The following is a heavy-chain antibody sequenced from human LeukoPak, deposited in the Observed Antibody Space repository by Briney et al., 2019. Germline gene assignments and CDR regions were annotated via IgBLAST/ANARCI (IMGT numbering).Heavy chain of an antibody. CDR1: GFTFSNYP. J-gene: IGHJ4*02. D-gene: IGHD3-3*01. V-gene: IGHV3-64*02. Sequence: GGSLRLSCAASGFTFSNYPMHWVRQAPGKGLEYVSAISGNGFSTYDADSVRGRFTISRDNSKNTLYLQMGSLRGDDTAVYYCSVEWLSQSDYWGQGTLVTVSS. CDR2: ISGNGFST. CDR3: SVEWLSQSDY.